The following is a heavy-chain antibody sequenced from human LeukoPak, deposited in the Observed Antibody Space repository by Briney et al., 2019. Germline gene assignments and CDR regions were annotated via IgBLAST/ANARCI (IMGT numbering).Heavy chain of an antibody. Sequence: GGSLRLSCAASGFTFRTYSMNWVRQAPGKGLGWVSSITGSSNFMSYAGSVKGRFTLSRDNARTSLYLQMNSLRAEDTAVYYCAGDFSLSRSSDYWGQGTLVTVSS. CDR2: ITGSSNFM. D-gene: IGHD3-3*02. V-gene: IGHV3-21*01. CDR3: AGDFSLSRSSDY. CDR1: GFTFRTYS. J-gene: IGHJ4*02.